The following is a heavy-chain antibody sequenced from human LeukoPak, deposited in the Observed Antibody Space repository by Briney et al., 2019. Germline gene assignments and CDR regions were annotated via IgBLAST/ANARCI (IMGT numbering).Heavy chain of an antibody. V-gene: IGHV4-59*01. CDR2: IYYSGST. D-gene: IGHD2-2*01. CDR3: ARGIKGLPANWFDS. Sequence: SETLSLTCTVSGGSISSYYWSWIRQPPGKGLEWIGYIYYSGSTNYNPSLKSRVTISVDTSKNQFSLKLSSVTAADTAVYYCARGIKGLPANWFDSWGQGTLVTVSS. CDR1: GGSISSYY. J-gene: IGHJ5*01.